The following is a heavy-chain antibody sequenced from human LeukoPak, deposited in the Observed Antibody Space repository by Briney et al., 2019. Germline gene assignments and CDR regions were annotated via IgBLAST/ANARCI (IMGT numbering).Heavy chain of an antibody. CDR1: GFTVSSNY. Sequence: GRSLRLSCAASGFTVSSNYMSWVRQAPGKGLEWGSVIYSGGSTYYADSVKGRFTISRDNSKNTLYLQMNSLRAEDTAVYYCATGYCSGGSCYSYYYYYMDVWGKGTTVTVSS. CDR2: IYSGGST. J-gene: IGHJ6*03. V-gene: IGHV3-53*01. D-gene: IGHD2-15*01. CDR3: ATGYCSGGSCYSYYYYYMDV.